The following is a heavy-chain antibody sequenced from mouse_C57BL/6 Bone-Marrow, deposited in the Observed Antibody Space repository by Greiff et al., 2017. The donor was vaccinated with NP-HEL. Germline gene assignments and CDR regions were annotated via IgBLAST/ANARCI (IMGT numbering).Heavy chain of an antibody. Sequence: EVKLVESGGGLVKPGGSLKLSCAASGFTFSDYGMHWVRQAPEKGLEWVAYISSGSSTIYYVDTVKGRFTISRDNAKNTLFLQMTSLRSEDTAMYYCARGRIAYWGQGTLVTVSA. CDR2: ISSGSSTI. J-gene: IGHJ3*01. CDR1: GFTFSDYG. CDR3: ARGRIAY. V-gene: IGHV5-17*01.